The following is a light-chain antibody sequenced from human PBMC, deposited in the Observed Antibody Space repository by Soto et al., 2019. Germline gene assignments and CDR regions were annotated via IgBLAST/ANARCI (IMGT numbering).Light chain of an antibody. V-gene: IGLV2-14*01. CDR1: SSDIGRYNF. Sequence: QSALTQPASVSGSPGQSITISCTGTSSDIGRYNFVSWYQQHPGKAHKLLVYEVTNRPSGVSNRFSGSKSGNPASLTIFGLQTEDEADYYCSSYTSVTTFVVCGTGTKVTVL. J-gene: IGLJ1*01. CDR2: EVT. CDR3: SSYTSVTTFVV.